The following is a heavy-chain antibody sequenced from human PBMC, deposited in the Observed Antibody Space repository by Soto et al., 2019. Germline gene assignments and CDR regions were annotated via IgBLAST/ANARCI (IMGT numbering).Heavy chain of an antibody. V-gene: IGHV4-59*01. D-gene: IGHD2-21*02. CDR2: IYHDGST. Sequence: QVQLQESGPGLVKPSETLSLTCTVSGVSISGYWSWIRQPPGKALECIGHIYHDGSTQYNASLKSRVTISADTSKNQFFLQLNSVTAAYTARYYCARRVYCGGDCSPSGGYYLAYWGQGTLVTVSS. J-gene: IGHJ4*02. CDR1: GVSISGY. CDR3: ARRVYCGGDCSPSGGYYLAY.